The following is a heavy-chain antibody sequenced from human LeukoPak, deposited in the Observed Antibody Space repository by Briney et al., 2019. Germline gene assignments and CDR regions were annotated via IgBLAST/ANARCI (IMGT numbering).Heavy chain of an antibody. Sequence: PGGSLRLSCAASGFTFSSYVMSWVRQAPGKGLEWVSAISGSGGSTYYAHSVKGRFTISRDNSKNTLYLQMNSLRAEGTAVYYCAKDNFVVVLAATLLFDYWGQGTLVTVSS. CDR1: GFTFSSYV. V-gene: IGHV3-23*01. CDR2: ISGSGGST. D-gene: IGHD2-15*01. J-gene: IGHJ4*02. CDR3: AKDNFVVVLAATLLFDY.